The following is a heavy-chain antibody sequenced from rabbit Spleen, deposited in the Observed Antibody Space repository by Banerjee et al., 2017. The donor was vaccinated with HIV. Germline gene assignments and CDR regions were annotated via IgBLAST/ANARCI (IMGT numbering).Heavy chain of an antibody. J-gene: IGHJ3*01. V-gene: IGHV1S45*01. CDR1: GFSFSNKAV. CDR2: VDVGSSGFT. Sequence: QEQLEESGGDLVKPEGSLTLTCTASGFSFSNKAVMCWVRQAPGKGLEWIGCVDVGSSGFTYFASWAKGRFTISKTSSTTVTLQMTSLTAADTATYFCARDTGTSFSTYGMDLWGQGTLVTVS. CDR3: ARDTGTSFSTYGMDL. D-gene: IGHD8-1*01.